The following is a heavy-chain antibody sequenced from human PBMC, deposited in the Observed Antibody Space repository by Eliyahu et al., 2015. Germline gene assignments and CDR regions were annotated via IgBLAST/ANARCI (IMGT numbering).Heavy chain of an antibody. CDR1: XXTFXSYA. D-gene: IGHD2-15*01. CDR2: VIPTFGTA. Sequence: QVQLVQSGAEVKKPGSSVKVSCXASXXTFXSYAISWXAQAPGQGLEWMGGVIPTFGTANYAQKFQGRVTITADESTSTAYMELSSLRSEDTAVYYCARLGYCSGGSCYSHPDYWGQGTLVTVSS. CDR3: ARLGYCSGGSCYSHPDY. V-gene: IGHV1-69*01. J-gene: IGHJ4*02.